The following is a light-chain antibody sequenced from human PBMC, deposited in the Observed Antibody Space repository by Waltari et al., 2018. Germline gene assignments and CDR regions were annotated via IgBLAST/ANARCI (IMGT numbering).Light chain of an antibody. Sequence: DVVMIQSPLSLPVTLGQPASISCRSSQSLVHSDGNTYLNWFHQRPGQSPRRLIYKVSNRDSGVPDRNTGSGSGTDFTLKISRVEAEDVGVYYCMQGTYWPPWTFGQGTKVEFK. CDR2: KVS. CDR3: MQGTYWPPWT. J-gene: IGKJ1*01. V-gene: IGKV2-30*02. CDR1: QSLVHSDGNTY.